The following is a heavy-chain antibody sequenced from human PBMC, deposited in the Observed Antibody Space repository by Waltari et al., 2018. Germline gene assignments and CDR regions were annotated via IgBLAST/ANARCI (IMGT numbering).Heavy chain of an antibody. D-gene: IGHD6-19*01. Sequence: QVQLVQSGAEVKKPGASVKVSCKASGYTFTSYDINWVRQATGQGLEWMGWMNPNSGNTGYAQKVQGRVTITRNTSISTAYMELSSLRSEDTAVYYCARRPYSSGWYLGDYWGQGTLVTVSS. V-gene: IGHV1-8*03. CDR2: MNPNSGNT. CDR3: ARRPYSSGWYLGDY. J-gene: IGHJ4*02. CDR1: GYTFTSYD.